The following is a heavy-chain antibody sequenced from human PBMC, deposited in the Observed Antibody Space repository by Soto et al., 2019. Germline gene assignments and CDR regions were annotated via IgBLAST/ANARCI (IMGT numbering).Heavy chain of an antibody. D-gene: IGHD1-1*01. CDR1: GFTFSSYA. CDR3: VNWNDEDVD. Sequence: EVHLLESGGGFVQPGGSLRLSCVASGFTFSSYAMTWVRQAPGKGLEWVASISGSAISTEYADSVRGRFTISSDNSKNTVFLQMQSLRADDSATYYCVNWNDEDVDWGQGTLVAVSS. J-gene: IGHJ4*01. V-gene: IGHV3-23*01. CDR2: ISGSAIST.